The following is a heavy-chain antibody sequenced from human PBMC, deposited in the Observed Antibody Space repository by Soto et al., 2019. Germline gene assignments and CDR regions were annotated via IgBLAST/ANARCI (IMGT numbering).Heavy chain of an antibody. CDR2: IKDGGRT. J-gene: IGHJ4*02. CDR3: ARGQEGVVATH. D-gene: IGHD5-12*01. V-gene: IGHV4-34*01. CDR1: GGSLSGYY. Sequence: QVQLQQWGAGLLKPSETPSLNCAVNGGSLSGYYWSWIRQPPGKGLEWIGEIKDGGRTNYSPSLTSRATISSDTSNNQFSLRLYSVTAADTGVYYCARGQEGVVATHWDQGTLVTVSS.